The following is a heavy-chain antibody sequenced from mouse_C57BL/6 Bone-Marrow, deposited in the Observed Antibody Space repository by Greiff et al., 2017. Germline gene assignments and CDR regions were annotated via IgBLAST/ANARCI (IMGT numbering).Heavy chain of an antibody. J-gene: IGHJ3*01. D-gene: IGHD2-3*01. V-gene: IGHV5-4*01. Sequence: EVQLVESGGGLVKPGGSLKLSCAASGFTFSSYAMSWVRQTPEKRLEWVATISDGGSYTYYPDNVKGRFTISRDNAKNHLYLQMSHLKSEDTAMYYCARGGNGYYWFAYWGQGTLVTVSA. CDR1: GFTFSSYA. CDR2: ISDGGSYT. CDR3: ARGGNGYYWFAY.